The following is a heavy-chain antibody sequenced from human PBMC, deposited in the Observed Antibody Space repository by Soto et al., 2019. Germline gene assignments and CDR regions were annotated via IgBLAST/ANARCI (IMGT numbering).Heavy chain of an antibody. CDR1: GGSFTGDY. Sequence: QVQLQESGPGLVRSSETLSLTCSVSGGSFTGDYWSWIRQPAGKGLQWIGRVFGNGAGTPIYNSLLKSRARMSADPSKRQFSLTLTSVTAADTDVYYCARDLPPYGGRRSPPTGAFEDWGQGIMVTVSS. D-gene: IGHD2-15*01. V-gene: IGHV4-4*07. CDR2: VFGNGAGTP. CDR3: ARDLPPYGGRRSPPTGAFED. J-gene: IGHJ4*02.